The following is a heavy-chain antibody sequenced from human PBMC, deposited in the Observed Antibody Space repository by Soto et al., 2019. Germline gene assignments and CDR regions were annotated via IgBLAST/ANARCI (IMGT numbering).Heavy chain of an antibody. CDR2: IYYSGST. Sequence: SETLSLTCTVSGGSISSSSYYWGWIRQPPGKGLEWIGYIYYSGSTNYNPSLKSRVTISVDTSKNRFSLKLSSVTAADTAVYYCARVMRAGPYYYGMDVWGQGTTVTVSS. CDR1: GGSISSSSYY. J-gene: IGHJ6*02. V-gene: IGHV4-61*05. CDR3: ARVMRAGPYYYGMDV.